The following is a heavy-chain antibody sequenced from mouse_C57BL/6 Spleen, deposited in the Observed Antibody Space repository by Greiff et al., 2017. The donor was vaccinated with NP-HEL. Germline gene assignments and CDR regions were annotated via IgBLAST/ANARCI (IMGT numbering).Heavy chain of an antibody. V-gene: IGHV1-62-2*01. CDR2: FYPGSGSI. CDR3: ARHEATYGGFAY. CDR1: GYTFTEYT. D-gene: IGHD1-1*01. J-gene: IGHJ3*01. Sequence: VKLMESGAELVKPGASVKLSCKASGYTFTEYTIHWVKQRSGQGLEWIGWFYPGSGSIKYNEKFKDKATLTADKSSSTVYMELSRLTSEDTAVYFCARHEATYGGFAYWGQGTLVTVSA.